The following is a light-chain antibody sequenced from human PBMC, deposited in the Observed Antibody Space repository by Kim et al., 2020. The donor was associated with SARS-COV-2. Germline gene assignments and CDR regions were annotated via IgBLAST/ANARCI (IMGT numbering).Light chain of an antibody. V-gene: IGKV1-5*03. CDR2: KSS. CDR3: HKYDTDSTPD. CDR1: QKIHSW. Sequence: AAVGDRATITCRASQKIHSWLAWHQQKPGKAPKLLIYKSSSLESGVPSRFSGSGSGTEFTLTIRSLQPDDSATYYCHKYDTDSTPDFGQGTKLEI. J-gene: IGKJ2*01.